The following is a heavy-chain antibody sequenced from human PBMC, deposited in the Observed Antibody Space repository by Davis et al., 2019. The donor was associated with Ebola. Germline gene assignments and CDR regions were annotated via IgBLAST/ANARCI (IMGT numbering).Heavy chain of an antibody. D-gene: IGHD6-19*01. CDR3: AREARGYISGCFDY. V-gene: IGHV3-74*01. CDR2: IKGDESST. CDR1: GFTFSSYW. Sequence: PGGSLRLSCAASGFTFSSYWMHWVRQAPGKGLVWVSRIKGDESSTSYADSVKGRFTISRDNSKNTLYLQMNSLRAEDTALYYCAREARGYISGCFDYWGQGTLVTVSS. J-gene: IGHJ4*02.